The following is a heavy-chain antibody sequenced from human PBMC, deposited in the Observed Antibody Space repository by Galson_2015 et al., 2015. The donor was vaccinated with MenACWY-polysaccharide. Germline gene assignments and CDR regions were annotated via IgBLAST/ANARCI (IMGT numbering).Heavy chain of an antibody. V-gene: IGHV3-23*01. Sequence: SLRLSCAASGFTFSYFGMSWVRQAPGKGLEWVSSISGGGGGTYYADSVKGRFTISRDNSKNTLYLQISSLRAEDTAVYYCAKDPSAAYWFDPGGQGTLVTVSS. CDR2: ISGGGGGT. J-gene: IGHJ5*02. CDR1: GFTFSYFG. D-gene: IGHD6-25*01. CDR3: AKDPSAAYWFDP.